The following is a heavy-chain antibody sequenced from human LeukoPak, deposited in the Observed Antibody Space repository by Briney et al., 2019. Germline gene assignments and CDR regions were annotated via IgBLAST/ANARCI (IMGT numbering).Heavy chain of an antibody. Sequence: SQTLSLICSVSGDSISSGGFYWHWIRQHPEKGLEWIGYIYSTGTTYYNPSLTSRLTMSLDTSKNQFSLKVTSVTAADTAIYFCARDRPDTTSPTTVGRFDPWGQGTLVTVSS. D-gene: IGHD1-14*01. CDR3: ARDRPDTTSPTTVGRFDP. CDR1: GDSISSGGFY. V-gene: IGHV4-31*03. J-gene: IGHJ5*02. CDR2: IYSTGTT.